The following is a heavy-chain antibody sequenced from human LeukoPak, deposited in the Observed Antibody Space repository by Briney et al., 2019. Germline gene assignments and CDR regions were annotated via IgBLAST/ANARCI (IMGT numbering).Heavy chain of an antibody. CDR2: ITPNSGGT. J-gene: IGHJ4*02. CDR3: ASPGGYYDSSGPLDY. V-gene: IGHV1-2*02. Sequence: ASVKVSCKASGYTFTGYYMHWVRQAPGQGLEWMRWITPNSGGTNYAQKFQGRVTMTTDTSTSTAYMELRSLRSDDTAVYYCASPGGYYDSSGPLDYWGQGTLVTVSS. D-gene: IGHD3-22*01. CDR1: GYTFTGYY.